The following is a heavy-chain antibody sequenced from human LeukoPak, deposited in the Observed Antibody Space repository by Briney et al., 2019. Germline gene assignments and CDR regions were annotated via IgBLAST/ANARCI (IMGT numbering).Heavy chain of an antibody. D-gene: IGHD3-9*01. CDR2: IGFAGDT. Sequence: GGSLRLSCAASGFTFSSYDTHWVRQATGKGLEWVSAIGFAGDTYYAGSVKGRFTISRENARNSLYLQMNSLRAGDTAVYYCARGNILTGYEYWGQGTLVTVSS. V-gene: IGHV3-13*04. CDR1: GFTFSSYD. CDR3: ARGNILTGYEY. J-gene: IGHJ4*02.